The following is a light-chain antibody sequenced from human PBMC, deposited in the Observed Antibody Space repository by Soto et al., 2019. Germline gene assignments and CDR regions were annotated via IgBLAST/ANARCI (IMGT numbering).Light chain of an antibody. CDR1: QSLTTN. V-gene: IGKV3-15*01. Sequence: EIVLTQSPATLSVSPGERAILSCRASQSLTTNLAWYQQKPGQAPRLLFYGASIRATGIPARFSGGGSGTEFTLTRSSLQSEDFAVYWCQQYFNWPYTFGQGTKLEIK. J-gene: IGKJ2*01. CDR3: QQYFNWPYT. CDR2: GAS.